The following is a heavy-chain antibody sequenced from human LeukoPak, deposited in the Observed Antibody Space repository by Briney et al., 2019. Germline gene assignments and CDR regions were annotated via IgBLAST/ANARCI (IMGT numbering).Heavy chain of an antibody. D-gene: IGHD2-2*01. CDR2: INWNGGST. V-gene: IGHV3-20*04. Sequence: GGSLRLSCAASGFTLDDYGMSWVRQAPGKGLEWVSGINWNGGSTGYADSVKGRFTISRDNAKNSLYLQMNSLRAEDTALYYCARSLPAATVGAFDYWGQGTLVTVSS. J-gene: IGHJ4*02. CDR3: ARSLPAATVGAFDY. CDR1: GFTLDDYG.